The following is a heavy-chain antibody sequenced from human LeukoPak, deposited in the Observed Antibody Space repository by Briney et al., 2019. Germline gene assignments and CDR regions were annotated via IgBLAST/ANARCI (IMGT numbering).Heavy chain of an antibody. CDR3: ARDPPRSSSGWRDDY. Sequence: SVKVSCKASGGTFSSYAISWVREAPGQGLEWMGRIIPILGIANYAQKFQGRVTITADKSTSTAYMELSSLRSEDTAVYYCARDPPRSSSGWRDDYWGQGTLVTVSS. V-gene: IGHV1-69*04. D-gene: IGHD6-19*01. CDR2: IIPILGIA. CDR1: GGTFSSYA. J-gene: IGHJ4*02.